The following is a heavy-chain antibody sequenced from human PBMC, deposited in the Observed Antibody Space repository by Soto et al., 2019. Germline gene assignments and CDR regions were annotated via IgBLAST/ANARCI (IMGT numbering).Heavy chain of an antibody. CDR3: AKDDSSGYQQLDY. CDR2: ISGSGGST. J-gene: IGHJ4*02. D-gene: IGHD3-22*01. CDR1: GFTFSSYA. V-gene: IGHV3-23*01. Sequence: GGSLRLSCAASGFTFSSYAMSWVRQAPGKGLEWVSAISGSGGSTYYADSVKGRFTISRDNSKNTLCLQMNSLRAEDTAVYYCAKDDSSGYQQLDYWGQGTLVTVSS.